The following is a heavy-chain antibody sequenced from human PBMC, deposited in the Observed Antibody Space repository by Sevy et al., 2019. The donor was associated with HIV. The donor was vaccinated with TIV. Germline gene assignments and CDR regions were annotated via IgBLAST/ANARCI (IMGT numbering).Heavy chain of an antibody. D-gene: IGHD1-1*01. Sequence: ASVKVSCKASGGTFSSYAISWVRQAPGQGLEWMGGIIPIFGTANYAQKFQGRVTITADESTSTAYMKLSSLRSEDTAVYYCARDNSPTTSYYYYYGMDVWGQGTTVTVSS. CDR3: ARDNSPTTSYYYYYGMDV. CDR2: IIPIFGTA. J-gene: IGHJ6*02. V-gene: IGHV1-69*13. CDR1: GGTFSSYA.